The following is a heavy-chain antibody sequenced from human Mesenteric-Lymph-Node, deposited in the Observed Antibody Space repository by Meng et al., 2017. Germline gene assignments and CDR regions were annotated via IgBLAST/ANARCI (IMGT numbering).Heavy chain of an antibody. CDR2: IIPIFGTA. D-gene: IGHD5-24*01. J-gene: IGHJ4*02. Sequence: KISCAASGGTFSSYAISWVRQAPGQGLEWMGGIIPIFGTANYAQKFQGRVTITADESTSTAYMELSSLRSEDTAVYYCARVVEMATIYYFDYWGQGTLVTVSS. CDR3: ARVVEMATIYYFDY. V-gene: IGHV1-69*01. CDR1: GGTFSSYA.